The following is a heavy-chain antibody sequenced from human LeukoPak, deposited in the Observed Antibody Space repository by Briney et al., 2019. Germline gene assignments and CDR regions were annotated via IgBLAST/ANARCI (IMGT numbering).Heavy chain of an antibody. Sequence: GGSLRLSCAASGFTFNTHGMDWVRQAPGKGLEWVSSISSSSSYIHYADSVKGRFTISRDNAKNSLYVQMNSLKVEDTAVYFCARERDCGRFSCGAYYFESWGQGTLVTVSS. D-gene: IGHD2-21*01. CDR2: ISSSSSYI. CDR1: GFTFNTHG. CDR3: ARERDCGRFSCGAYYFES. J-gene: IGHJ4*02. V-gene: IGHV3-21*01.